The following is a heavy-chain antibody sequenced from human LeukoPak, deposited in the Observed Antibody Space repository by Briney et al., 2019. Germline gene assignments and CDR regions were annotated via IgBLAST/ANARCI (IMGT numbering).Heavy chain of an antibody. CDR3: ARGERDHNDRSGYYDRGPFS. Sequence: SETLSLTCAVSGGSFSDYYWTWIRQTPVKGLEWVGEINHAGTTNYNPSLVSRVTISGEPSKKQFSLRLISVTAADTAVYYCARGERDHNDRSGYYDRGPFSWGQGTLVTVS. V-gene: IGHV4-34*01. J-gene: IGHJ5*02. CDR2: INHAGTT. CDR1: GGSFSDYY. D-gene: IGHD3-22*01.